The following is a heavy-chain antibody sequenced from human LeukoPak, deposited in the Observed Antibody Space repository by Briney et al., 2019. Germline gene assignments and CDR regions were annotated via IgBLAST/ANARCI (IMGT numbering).Heavy chain of an antibody. CDR2: IIPVLGVS. V-gene: IGHV1-69*04. D-gene: IGHD5-24*01. J-gene: IGHJ4*02. CDR1: GGSFSSFV. Sequence: ASVKVSCKASGGSFSSFVITWVRQAPGQGLEWMGRIIPVLGVSNFAQKFQGRVTITADKSTSTAYMELSSLRSEDTAVYYCASAVLGDGYKDPIWDYWGQGTLVTVSS. CDR3: ASAVLGDGYKDPIWDY.